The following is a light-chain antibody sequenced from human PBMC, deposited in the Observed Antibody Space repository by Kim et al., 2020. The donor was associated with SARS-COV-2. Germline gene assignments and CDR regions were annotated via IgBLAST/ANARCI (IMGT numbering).Light chain of an antibody. CDR1: SSNIGNNS. CDR2: RNN. J-gene: IGLJ2*01. CDR3: AAWDDSLSGVV. Sequence: GQGVTVSRSGSSSNIGNNSGYWYQQLPGTAPKLLIYRNNQRPSGVPDRFSGSKSGTSASLAISGLRSEDEADYYCAAWDDSLSGVVFGGGTQLTVL. V-gene: IGLV1-47*01.